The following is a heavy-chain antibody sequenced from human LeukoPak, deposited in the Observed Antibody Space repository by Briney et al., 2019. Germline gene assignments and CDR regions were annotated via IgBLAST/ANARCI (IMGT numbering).Heavy chain of an antibody. CDR1: GGSISSYH. CDR2: IYTGGNT. J-gene: IGHJ2*01. CDR3: ATVAEGYFDSGGYREYFDL. D-gene: IGHD3-22*01. Sequence: PSETLSLTCTVSGGSISSYHCSRIRQPAGKGLEWIGHIYTGGNTNYNPSLKSRVTISVDKSKNHFSLKLGSVTAADTAVYYCATVAEGYFDSGGYREYFDLWGRGTQVTVSS. V-gene: IGHV4-4*07.